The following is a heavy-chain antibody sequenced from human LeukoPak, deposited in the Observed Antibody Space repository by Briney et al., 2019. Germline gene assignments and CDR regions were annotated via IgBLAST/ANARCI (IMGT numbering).Heavy chain of an antibody. D-gene: IGHD3-22*01. J-gene: IGHJ3*02. Sequence: PGGSLRLSCAASGFTFDDYAMHWVRQAPGKGLEGVSGISWNSGSIGYADSVKGRFTISRDNAKNSLYLQMNSLRAEDTALYYCAKDIGSSGPDASDIWGQGTMVTVSS. V-gene: IGHV3-9*01. CDR3: AKDIGSSGPDASDI. CDR1: GFTFDDYA. CDR2: ISWNSGSI.